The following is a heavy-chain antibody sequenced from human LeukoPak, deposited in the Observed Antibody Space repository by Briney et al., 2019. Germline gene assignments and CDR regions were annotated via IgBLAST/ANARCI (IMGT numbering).Heavy chain of an antibody. CDR2: INHSGST. V-gene: IGHV4-34*01. J-gene: IGHJ4*02. CDR3: ARLVRLFRGGHPGKYYFDY. Sequence: SETLSLTCAVYGGSFSGYYWSWIRQPPGKGLEWIREINHSGSTNYNPSLKSRVTISVDTSKNQFSLKLSSVTAADTAVYYCARLVRLFRGGHPGKYYFDYWGQGTLVTVSS. D-gene: IGHD3-10*01. CDR1: GGSFSGYY.